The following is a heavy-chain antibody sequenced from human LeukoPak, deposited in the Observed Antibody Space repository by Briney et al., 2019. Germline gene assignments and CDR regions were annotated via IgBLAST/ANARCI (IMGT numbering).Heavy chain of an antibody. J-gene: IGHJ4*02. D-gene: IGHD4-17*01. CDR2: INPNSGVT. Sequence: VASVKVSCKASGYTFTGYYMHWGRLAPGQGLERMGWINPNSGVTDYAQKFQGRVTMTRDTSIITAYIEVSSRRSDDTAVYYCARDFGRAYGDKFDYWGQGTLVTVSS. V-gene: IGHV1-2*02. CDR3: ARDFGRAYGDKFDY. CDR1: GYTFTGYY.